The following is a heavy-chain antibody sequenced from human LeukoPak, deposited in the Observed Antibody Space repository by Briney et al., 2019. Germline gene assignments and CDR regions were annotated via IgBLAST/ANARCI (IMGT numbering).Heavy chain of an antibody. J-gene: IGHJ4*02. Sequence: GGSLRLSCAASGFTFSSYAMSWVRQAPGKGLEWVSAISGSGGSTYYADSVKGRFTISRDNAKNSLYLQMNSLRAEDTAVYYCAAFSGGYCSSTSCYTDYWGQGTLVTVSS. CDR1: GFTFSSYA. V-gene: IGHV3-23*01. CDR2: ISGSGGST. D-gene: IGHD2-2*02. CDR3: AAFSGGYCSSTSCYTDY.